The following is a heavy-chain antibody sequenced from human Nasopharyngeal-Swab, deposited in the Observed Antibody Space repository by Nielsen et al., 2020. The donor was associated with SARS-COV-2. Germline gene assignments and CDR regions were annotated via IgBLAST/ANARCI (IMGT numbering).Heavy chain of an antibody. Sequence: PGKGLEWIGYIYCSGSTYYNPSLKSRVTISVDTSKNQFSLKLSSVTAADTAVYYCARDIGTPAYPRYYYYGMDVWSQGTTVTVSS. V-gene: IGHV4-31*02. CDR2: IYCSGST. J-gene: IGHJ6*02. D-gene: IGHD1-1*01. CDR3: ARDIGTPAYPRYYYYGMDV.